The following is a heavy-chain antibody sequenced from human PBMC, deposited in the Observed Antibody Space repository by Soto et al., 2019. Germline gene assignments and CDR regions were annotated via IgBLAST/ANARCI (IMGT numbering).Heavy chain of an antibody. V-gene: IGHV5-51*01. J-gene: IGHJ4*02. CDR1: GYSFTSYW. D-gene: IGHD3-22*01. CDR3: ARTYYYDSSGYYPSPLYFDY. Sequence: GESLKISCKGSGYSFTSYWIAWVRQMPGKGLEWMGIIYPGNSDTRYSPSFQGQVTISADKSISTAYLQWSSLKASDTAMYYCARTYYYDSSGYYPSPLYFDYWGQGTLVTVSS. CDR2: IYPGNSDT.